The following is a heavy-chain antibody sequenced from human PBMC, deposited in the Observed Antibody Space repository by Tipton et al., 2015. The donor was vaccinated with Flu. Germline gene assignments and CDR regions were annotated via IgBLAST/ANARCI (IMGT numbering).Heavy chain of an antibody. J-gene: IGHJ5*02. CDR2: IHRSGTT. V-gene: IGHV4-59*08. Sequence: TLSLTCTVSGGFFSSYYWNWIRQPPGKGLEWIGNIHRSGTTYYNPSLKSRVTISVDASKNQFTLRLSSVTAADTALYYCARRDYSNYVSEPKNWFDPWGQGTLVTVSS. CDR1: GGFFSSYY. D-gene: IGHD4-11*01. CDR3: ARRDYSNYVSEPKNWFDP.